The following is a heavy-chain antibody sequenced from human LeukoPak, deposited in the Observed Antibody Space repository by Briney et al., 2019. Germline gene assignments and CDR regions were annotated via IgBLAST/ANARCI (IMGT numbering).Heavy chain of an antibody. CDR1: GYTFTSYA. CDR2: INTNTGNP. D-gene: IGHD3-9*01. J-gene: IGHJ4*02. CDR3: ARNYVLRYFDWLSYFDY. V-gene: IGHV7-4-1*02. Sequence: ASVKVSCKASGYTFTSYAMNWVRQAPGQGLEWMGWINTNTGNPTYAQGFTGRFVFSLDTSVSTAYLQISSLKAEDTAVYYCARNYVLRYFDWLSYFDYWGQGTLVTVSS.